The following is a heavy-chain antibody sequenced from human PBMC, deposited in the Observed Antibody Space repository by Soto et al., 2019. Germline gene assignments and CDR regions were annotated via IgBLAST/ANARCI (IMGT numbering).Heavy chain of an antibody. D-gene: IGHD6-13*01. CDR2: INTYNGNT. V-gene: IGHV1-18*04. CDR3: AWADGSWKYFDY. J-gene: IGHJ4*02. CDR1: GYTFTSYN. Sequence: QIQLEQSGVEVQKPGASVKVSCEASGYTFTSYNIHWVRQAPGQGLVWMGWINTYNGNTNYAQNFQGRLTMTTDTSTNTAYMELRSLSSDDTAVYYCAWADGSWKYFDYWGQGTLVTVSS.